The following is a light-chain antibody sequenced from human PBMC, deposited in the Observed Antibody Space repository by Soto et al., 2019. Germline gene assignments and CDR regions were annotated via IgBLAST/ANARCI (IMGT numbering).Light chain of an antibody. CDR3: QHYGSYTSVYT. J-gene: IGKJ2*01. V-gene: IGKV3-20*01. Sequence: EIVLTQSPGTLSLSPGERATLSCRASQSVYTNYVAWYQQKPDQATRLLIYGASRRATGIADRFSGSGSETDFTLTISRLEPEAFAVSYCQHYGSYTSVYTFGQGTKLEIK. CDR2: GAS. CDR1: QSVYTNY.